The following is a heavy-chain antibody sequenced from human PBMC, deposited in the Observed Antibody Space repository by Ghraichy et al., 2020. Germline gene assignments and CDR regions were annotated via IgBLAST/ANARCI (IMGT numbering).Heavy chain of an antibody. Sequence: SETLSLTCTVSGGSISSYYWSWIRQPPGKGLEWIGYIYYSGSTNYNPSLKSRVTISVDTSKNQFSLKLSSVTAADTAVYYCARLVSYYGDTPPGWFDPWGQGTLVTVSS. J-gene: IGHJ5*02. V-gene: IGHV4-59*08. CDR1: GGSISSYY. CDR3: ARLVSYYGDTPPGWFDP. D-gene: IGHD4-17*01. CDR2: IYYSGST.